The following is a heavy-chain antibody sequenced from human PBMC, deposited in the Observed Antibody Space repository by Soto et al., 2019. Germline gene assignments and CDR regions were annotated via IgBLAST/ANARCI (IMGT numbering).Heavy chain of an antibody. D-gene: IGHD5-18*01. V-gene: IGHV4-59*08. CDR2: IYYSGST. Sequence: SETLSLTCTVSGGSIGSYYWSWIRQPPGKGLEWIGYIYYSGSTNYNPSLKSRVTISVDTSKNQFSLKLSSVTAADTAVYYCARLVWSYGTWFDPWGQGTLVTVS. CDR1: GGSIGSYY. J-gene: IGHJ5*02. CDR3: ARLVWSYGTWFDP.